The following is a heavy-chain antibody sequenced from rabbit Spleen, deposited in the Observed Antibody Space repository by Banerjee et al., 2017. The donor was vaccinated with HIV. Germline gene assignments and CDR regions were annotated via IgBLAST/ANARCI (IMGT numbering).Heavy chain of an antibody. CDR3: ARDLVAVIGWNFSL. V-gene: IGHV1S45*01. D-gene: IGHD1-1*01. Sequence: EESGGDLVQPEGSLTLTCKASGLDFSSSYWIWWVRQAPGKGLEWIGCIYTGNNKNYYASWAKGRFTISKSSSTMVTLQMTSLTAADTATYFCARDLVAVIGWNFSLWGQGTLVTVS. J-gene: IGHJ4*01. CDR1: GLDFSSSYW. CDR2: IYTGNNKN.